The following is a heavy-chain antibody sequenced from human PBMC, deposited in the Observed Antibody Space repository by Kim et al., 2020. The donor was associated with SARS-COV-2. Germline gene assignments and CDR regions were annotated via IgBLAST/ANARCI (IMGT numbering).Heavy chain of an antibody. Sequence: GESLKISCKGSGYSFTSYWISWVRQMPGKGLGWMGRIDPSDSYTNYSPSFQGHVTISADKSISTAYLQWSSLKASDTAMYYCARHVLRYFDWLTQNFDYWGQGTLVTVSS. J-gene: IGHJ4*02. CDR2: IDPSDSYT. V-gene: IGHV5-10-1*01. CDR1: GYSFTSYW. CDR3: ARHVLRYFDWLTQNFDY. D-gene: IGHD3-9*01.